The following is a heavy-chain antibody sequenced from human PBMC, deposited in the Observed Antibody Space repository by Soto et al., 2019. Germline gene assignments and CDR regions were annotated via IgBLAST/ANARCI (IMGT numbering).Heavy chain of an antibody. J-gene: IGHJ4*02. V-gene: IGHV4-34*01. D-gene: IGHD2-15*01. CDR1: GGSFSGYD. Sequence: SETLSLTCAVYGGSFSGYDWSWIRQPPGKGLEWIGEINHSGSTNYNPSLKSRVTISVDTSKNQFSLKLSSVTAADTAVYYCARVPLGYCSGGSCSHYFDYWGQGTLVTVSS. CDR3: ARVPLGYCSGGSCSHYFDY. CDR2: INHSGST.